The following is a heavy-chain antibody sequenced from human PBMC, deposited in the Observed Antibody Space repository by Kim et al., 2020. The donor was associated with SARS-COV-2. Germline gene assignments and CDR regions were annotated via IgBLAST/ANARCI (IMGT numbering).Heavy chain of an antibody. Sequence: GGSLRLSCAASGFTFSSYSMNWVRQAPGKGLEWVSSISSSSSYIYYADSVKGRFTISRDNAKNSLYLQMNSLRAEDTAVYYCARDNDFWSGYSRGYGMDVWGQGTTVTVSS. J-gene: IGHJ6*02. CDR1: GFTFSSYS. D-gene: IGHD3-3*01. V-gene: IGHV3-21*01. CDR3: ARDNDFWSGYSRGYGMDV. CDR2: ISSSSSYI.